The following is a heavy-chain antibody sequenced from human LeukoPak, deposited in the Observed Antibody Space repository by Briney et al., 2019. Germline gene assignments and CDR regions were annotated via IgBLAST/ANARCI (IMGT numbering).Heavy chain of an antibody. CDR1: GFSFSSYW. J-gene: IGHJ4*02. Sequence: GGSLRLSCAASGFSFSSYWMSWVRQAPGKGLEWVAVIWYDGSNKYYADSVKGRFTISRDNSKNTLYLQMNSLRAEDTAVYYCAREYGDYGSLWGQGTLVTVSS. CDR2: IWYDGSNK. D-gene: IGHD4-17*01. V-gene: IGHV3-33*08. CDR3: AREYGDYGSL.